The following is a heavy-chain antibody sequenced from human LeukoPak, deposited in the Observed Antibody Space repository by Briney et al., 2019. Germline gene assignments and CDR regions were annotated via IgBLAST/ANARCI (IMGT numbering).Heavy chain of an antibody. J-gene: IGHJ4*02. CDR1: GGCFSGYY. Sequence: SETLSLTCAVYGGCFSGYYWSWIRQSPGKVLEWIGEINHSGSTNYNPSLKSRVTISVDTSKNQFSLKLSSVTAADTAVYYFARKSVDTAMVLQAAFDYWGQGTLVTVSS. V-gene: IGHV4-34*01. CDR3: ARKSVDTAMVLQAAFDY. CDR2: INHSGST. D-gene: IGHD5-18*01.